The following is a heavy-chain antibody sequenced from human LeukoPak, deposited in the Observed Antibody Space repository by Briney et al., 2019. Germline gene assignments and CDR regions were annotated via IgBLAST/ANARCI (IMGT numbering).Heavy chain of an antibody. J-gene: IGHJ4*02. V-gene: IGHV3-30*02. Sequence: GGSLRLSCAASGFSFNTYAMHWVRQAPGKGLEWVTFMQYDGSEEYYADSVKGRFTISRDNSKNTLYLQMDSLRGEDTAVYYCAGKAAAYYFVYWGQGTLVTVSS. CDR2: MQYDGSEE. D-gene: IGHD2-2*01. CDR3: AGKAAAYYFVY. CDR1: GFSFNTYA.